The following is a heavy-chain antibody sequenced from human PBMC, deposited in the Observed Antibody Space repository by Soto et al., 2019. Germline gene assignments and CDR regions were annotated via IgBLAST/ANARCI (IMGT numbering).Heavy chain of an antibody. CDR3: AYSPGWYRHDL. CDR1: GDSISSPKW. J-gene: IGHJ3*01. Sequence: QVQLQESGPGLVKPSGTLSLTCAVSGDSISSPKWWTWVRPPPGKGLEWIGDMLHSGTTNYNPSLKSRVTISVDKSKNQFSLNLYSVTAADTAVYYCAYSPGWYRHDLWGPGTLVIVSS. D-gene: IGHD6-19*01. CDR2: MLHSGTT. V-gene: IGHV4-4*02.